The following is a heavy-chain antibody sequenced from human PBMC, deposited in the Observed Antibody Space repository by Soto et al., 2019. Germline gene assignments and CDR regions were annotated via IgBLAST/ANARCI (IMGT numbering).Heavy chain of an antibody. CDR2: HHSDST. CDR3: ATYTVGEGGRGY. CDR1: GGSMRGQH. D-gene: IGHD3-16*01. J-gene: IGHJ4*02. Sequence: QVQLQESGPGLVKPSETLSLTCTVSGGSMRGQHWSWIRQPPGKGLEWIGHHSDSTNYNPSLKSRITISPDPSKNQFSLKLSSVTAADTAVYYCATYTVGEGGRGYWGQGTLVTVSS. V-gene: IGHV4-4*09.